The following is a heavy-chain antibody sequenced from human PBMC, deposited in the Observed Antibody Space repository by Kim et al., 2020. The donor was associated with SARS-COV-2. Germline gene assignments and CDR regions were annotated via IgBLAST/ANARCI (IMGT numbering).Heavy chain of an antibody. V-gene: IGHV4-59*13. J-gene: IGHJ4*02. D-gene: IGHD3-9*01. CDR3: ARADRLSGTPDY. CDR2: IYYSGST. CDR1: GASISSYY. Sequence: SETLSLTCTVSGASISSYYWSWIRQPPGKGLEWIGYIYYSGSTNYNPSLKSRVTISVDTSKNQFSLKLSSVTAADTAVYYCARADRLSGTPDYWGQGTLV.